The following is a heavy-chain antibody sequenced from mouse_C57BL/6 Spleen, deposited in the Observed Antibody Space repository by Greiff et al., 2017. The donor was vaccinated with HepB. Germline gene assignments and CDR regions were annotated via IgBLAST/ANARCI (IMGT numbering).Heavy chain of an antibody. CDR2: ISNGGGST. D-gene: IGHD2-5*01. CDR3: AAAYYSNYGSMDY. CDR1: GFTFSDYY. V-gene: IGHV5-12*01. Sequence: EVKLVESGGGLVQPGGSLKLSCAASGFTFSDYYMYWVRQTPEKRLEWVAYISNGGGSTYYPDTVKGRFTISRDNAKNTVYLQMSRLKSEDTAMYYCAAAYYSNYGSMDYWGQGTSVTVSS. J-gene: IGHJ4*01.